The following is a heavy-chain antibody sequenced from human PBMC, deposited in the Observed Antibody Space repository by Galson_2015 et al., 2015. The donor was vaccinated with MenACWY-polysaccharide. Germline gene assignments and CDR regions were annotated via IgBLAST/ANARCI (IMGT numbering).Heavy chain of an antibody. CDR3: ARDSGTAGADDF. Sequence: SLRLSRAASGFTFSAYSMTWVRQAPGKGLEWVSYISGDSRTIFYAESMKGRFTISRDNAGNSLYLQMNSLRNEDTALYYCARDSGTAGADDFWGQGTLVTVSS. D-gene: IGHD6-13*01. V-gene: IGHV3-48*02. J-gene: IGHJ4*02. CDR2: ISGDSRTI. CDR1: GFTFSAYS.